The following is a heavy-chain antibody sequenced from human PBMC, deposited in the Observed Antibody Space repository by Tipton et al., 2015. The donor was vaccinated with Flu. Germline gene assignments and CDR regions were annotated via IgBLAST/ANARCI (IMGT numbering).Heavy chain of an antibody. CDR3: ARFGSGTFETH. V-gene: IGHV4-4*07. Sequence: LRLSCTVSGGSLSSFYWSWIRQPAGKGLEWIGRIYSGGTTDYNPSLRTRLTLSMDTSKNLLSLRLTSVTAADTAVYFCARFGSGTFETHWGQGTLVTVSS. D-gene: IGHD3-10*01. CDR2: IYSGGTT. CDR1: GGSLSSFY. J-gene: IGHJ4*02.